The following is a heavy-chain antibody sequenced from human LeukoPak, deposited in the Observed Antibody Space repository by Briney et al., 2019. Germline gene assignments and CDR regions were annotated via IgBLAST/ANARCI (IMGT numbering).Heavy chain of an antibody. CDR3: AREQYCSSTSCYFPLGAFDI. CDR2: IIPILGIA. Sequence: ASVKLSCKASGGTFSSYAISWVRQAPGQGLEWMGRIIPILGIANYAQKFQGRVTITADKYTSTAYMELSSLRSEDTAVYYCAREQYCSSTSCYFPLGAFDIWGQGTMVTVSS. V-gene: IGHV1-69*04. D-gene: IGHD2-2*01. CDR1: GGTFSSYA. J-gene: IGHJ3*02.